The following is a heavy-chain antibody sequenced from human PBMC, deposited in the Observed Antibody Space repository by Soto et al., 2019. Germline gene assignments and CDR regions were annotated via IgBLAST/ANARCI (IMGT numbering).Heavy chain of an antibody. Sequence: PGGSLRLSCAASGFTFSSYEMNWVRQAPGKGLEWVSYISSSGSTIYYADSVKGRFTISRDNAKNSLYLQMNSLRAEDTAVYYCARGSFRRTWFGPWGQGNLVTVSS. CDR3: ARGSFRRTWFGP. V-gene: IGHV3-48*03. CDR2: ISSSGSTI. J-gene: IGHJ5*02. CDR1: GFTFSSYE.